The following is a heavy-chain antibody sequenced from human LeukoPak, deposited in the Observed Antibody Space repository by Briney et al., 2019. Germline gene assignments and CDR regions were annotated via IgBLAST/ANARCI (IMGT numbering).Heavy chain of an antibody. CDR2: IDWDDDK. Sequence: TLSLTCAVYGGSFSGYYWSWIRQPPGKALEWLARIDWDDDKFYSTSLKTRLTISKDTSKNQVVLTMTNMDPVDTATYYCARIDGYNYFDYWGQGTLVTVSS. CDR1: GGSFSGYY. V-gene: IGHV2-70*16. D-gene: IGHD5-24*01. J-gene: IGHJ4*02. CDR3: ARIDGYNYFDY.